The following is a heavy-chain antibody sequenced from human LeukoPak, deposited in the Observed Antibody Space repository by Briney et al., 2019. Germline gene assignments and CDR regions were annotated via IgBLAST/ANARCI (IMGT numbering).Heavy chain of an antibody. Sequence: ASVKVSCKASGYTFTDYYIHWVRQAPGQGLQSMGWINPKNDATRYAKTFQDRVTMTRDTSINTVYMELSRLRSDDTAVYYCAREPGDYWGQGTLVTVSS. CDR1: GYTFTDYY. CDR3: AREPGDY. V-gene: IGHV1-2*02. J-gene: IGHJ4*02. CDR2: INPKNDAT.